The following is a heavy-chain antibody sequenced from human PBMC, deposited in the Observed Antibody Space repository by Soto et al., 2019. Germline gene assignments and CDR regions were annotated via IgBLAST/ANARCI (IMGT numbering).Heavy chain of an antibody. Sequence: GGSLRLSCAASGFTFSSYAMHWVRQAPGKGLEWVAVISYDGSNKYYADSVKGRFTISRDNSKNTLYLQMNSLRAEDTAVYYCARPAAYYDFLPTPLDVGGPGTTLDVSS. D-gene: IGHD3-3*01. CDR2: ISYDGSNK. CDR3: ARPAAYYDFLPTPLDV. J-gene: IGHJ6*02. CDR1: GFTFSSYA. V-gene: IGHV3-30-3*01.